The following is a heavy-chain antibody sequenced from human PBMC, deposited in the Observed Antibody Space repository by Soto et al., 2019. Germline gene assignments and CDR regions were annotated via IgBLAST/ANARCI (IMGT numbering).Heavy chain of an antibody. Sequence: EVQLVESGGGLIQPGGSLRLSCAASGFTVSSNYMSWVRQAPGKGLEWVSVIYSGGSTYYADSVKGRFTISRDNSKNTLDPQMNSLSAEDTAVCYCAGGHAVGATSNWGQGTLVTVSS. D-gene: IGHD1-26*01. CDR2: IYSGGST. CDR3: AGGHAVGATSN. J-gene: IGHJ4*02. V-gene: IGHV3-53*01. CDR1: GFTVSSNY.